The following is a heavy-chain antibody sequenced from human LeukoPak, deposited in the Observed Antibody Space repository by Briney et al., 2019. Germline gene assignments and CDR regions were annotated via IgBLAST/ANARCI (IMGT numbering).Heavy chain of an antibody. J-gene: IGHJ5*02. CDR1: GYTFTSYG. CDR2: ISAYNGNT. Sequence: ASVKVSCKASGYTFTSYGISWVRQAPGQGLEWMGWISAYNGNTNYAQKLQGRVTMTTDTSTSTAYMELRSLRSDDTAVYYCARLPSHIVVVPAAMDNWFDPWGQGTLVTVSS. V-gene: IGHV1-18*01. D-gene: IGHD2-2*01. CDR3: ARLPSHIVVVPAAMDNWFDP.